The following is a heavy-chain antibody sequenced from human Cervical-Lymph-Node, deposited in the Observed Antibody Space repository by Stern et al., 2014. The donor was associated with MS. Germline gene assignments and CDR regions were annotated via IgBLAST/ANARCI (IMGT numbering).Heavy chain of an antibody. D-gene: IGHD3-22*01. Sequence: VQLVDSGGGLVKPGGSLRLSCAASGFTFSDYYMSWIRQAPGKGLEWVSYISSSGGTKYYADSVKGRFTISRDNDKKSLYLQMNSLRAEDTAVYYCARNLDTTMIFDYWGQGALVTVSS. CDR1: GFTFSDYY. CDR2: ISSSGGTK. CDR3: ARNLDTTMIFDY. V-gene: IGHV3-11*01. J-gene: IGHJ4*02.